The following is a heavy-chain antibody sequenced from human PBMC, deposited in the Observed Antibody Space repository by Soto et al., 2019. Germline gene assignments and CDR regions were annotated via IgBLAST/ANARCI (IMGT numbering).Heavy chain of an antibody. CDR1: GFTFSSYS. Sequence: EVQLVESGGGLVKPGGSLRLSCAASGFTFSSYSMNWVRQAPGKGLEWVSSISSSSSYIYYADSMKGRFTISRDNAKNSLYLQMNSLRAEDTAVYYCARDGVGFGEFYYYYGMDVWGQGTTVTVSS. CDR3: ARDGVGFGEFYYYYGMDV. J-gene: IGHJ6*02. CDR2: ISSSSSYI. V-gene: IGHV3-21*01. D-gene: IGHD3-10*01.